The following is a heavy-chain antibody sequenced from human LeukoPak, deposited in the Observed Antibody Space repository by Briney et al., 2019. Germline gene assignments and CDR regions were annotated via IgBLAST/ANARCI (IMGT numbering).Heavy chain of an antibody. CDR3: ATPFTRYGY. Sequence: ASVKVSCKASGYTFTDYYVHWVRQAPGQGLEWMGWIIPNSGGTNYAQKFQGRVTMTRDTFISTAYMDLTSLTSDDTAVYYCATPFTRYGYWGQGTLVTVSS. CDR1: GYTFTDYY. CDR2: IIPNSGGT. V-gene: IGHV1-2*02. J-gene: IGHJ4*02. D-gene: IGHD5-18*01.